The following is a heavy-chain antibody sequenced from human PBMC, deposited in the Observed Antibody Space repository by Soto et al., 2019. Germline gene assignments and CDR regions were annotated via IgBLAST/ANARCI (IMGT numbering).Heavy chain of an antibody. CDR1: GFTFSSYA. J-gene: IGHJ4*02. D-gene: IGHD6-13*01. CDR3: AKERWAAAGTPTLDY. V-gene: IGHV3-23*01. CDR2: ISGGTSST. Sequence: EVQLLESGGGLVQPGGSLRLSCAASGFTFSSYAMSWVRQAPGKGLEWVSAISGGTSSTYYADSVKGRFIISRDNSTNTLYLQMNSRRAEDTAVYYCAKERWAAAGTPTLDYWGQGTLVTVSS.